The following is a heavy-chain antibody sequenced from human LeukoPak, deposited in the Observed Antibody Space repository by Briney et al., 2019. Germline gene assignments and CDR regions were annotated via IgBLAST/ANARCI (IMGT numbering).Heavy chain of an antibody. CDR3: ARAVHKKRTIVTYYFDY. CDR1: GFTFSSYA. J-gene: IGHJ4*02. CDR2: ISGSGGST. D-gene: IGHD3-16*02. V-gene: IGHV3-23*01. Sequence: GGSLRLSCAASGFTFSSYAMSWVRQAPGKGLEWVSAISGSGGSTYYADSVKGRFTISRDNSKNTLYLQMNSLRAEDTAVYYCARAVHKKRTIVTYYFDYWGQGTLVTVSS.